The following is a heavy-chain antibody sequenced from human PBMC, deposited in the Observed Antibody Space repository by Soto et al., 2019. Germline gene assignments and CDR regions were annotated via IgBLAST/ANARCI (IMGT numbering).Heavy chain of an antibody. Sequence: ASVKVSCKASGYIFASYGFSWVRQAPGQGLEWMGWISAYNVNTIYAQKLQGRVTMTTDTSTSTAYMELRSLRPDDTAVYYCARDQMTTLLAAYYYYGMDVWGQGTTVTVSS. CDR2: ISAYNVNT. CDR3: ARDQMTTLLAAYYYYGMDV. V-gene: IGHV1-18*01. D-gene: IGHD4-17*01. CDR1: GYIFASYG. J-gene: IGHJ6*02.